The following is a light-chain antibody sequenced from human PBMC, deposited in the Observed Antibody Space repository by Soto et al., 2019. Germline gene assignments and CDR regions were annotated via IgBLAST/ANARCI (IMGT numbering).Light chain of an antibody. CDR2: GVS. CDR1: QSVNTN. CDR3: QQYNMWPIT. J-gene: IGKJ5*01. V-gene: IGKV3-15*01. Sequence: IVMTQSPVSLSVSPGERATLSCRASQSVNTNLAWYQQKPGQVPRLVIYGVSTRATDFPARFNGSGSGTDFTLTISSLQSEDFAVYYCQQYNMWPITFGQGTRLEIK.